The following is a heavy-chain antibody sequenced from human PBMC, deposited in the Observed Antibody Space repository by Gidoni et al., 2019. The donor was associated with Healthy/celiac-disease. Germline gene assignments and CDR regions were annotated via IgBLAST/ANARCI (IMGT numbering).Heavy chain of an antibody. CDR1: GFTFSSYG. CDR3: AKDQIAVAGGAYNWFDP. Sequence: GFTFSSYGMHWVRQAPGKGLEWVAVISYDGSNKYYADSVKGRFTISRDNSKNTLYLQMNSLRAEDTAVYYCAKDQIAVAGGAYNWFDPWGQGTLVTVSS. CDR2: ISYDGSNK. V-gene: IGHV3-30*18. D-gene: IGHD6-19*01. J-gene: IGHJ5*02.